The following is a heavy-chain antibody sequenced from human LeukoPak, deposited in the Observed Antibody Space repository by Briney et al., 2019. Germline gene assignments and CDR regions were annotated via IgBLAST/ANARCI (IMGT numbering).Heavy chain of an antibody. CDR2: IYYSGST. J-gene: IGHJ4*02. Sequence: SETLSLTCTVSGGSISSYYWSWIRQPPGKGLEWIGYIYYSGSTNYNPSLKSRVTISVDRSKNQFSLKLSSVTAADTAVYYCARAAVSTAPIGFDYWGQGTLVTVSS. D-gene: IGHD5-24*01. CDR3: ARAAVSTAPIGFDY. V-gene: IGHV4-59*12. CDR1: GGSISSYY.